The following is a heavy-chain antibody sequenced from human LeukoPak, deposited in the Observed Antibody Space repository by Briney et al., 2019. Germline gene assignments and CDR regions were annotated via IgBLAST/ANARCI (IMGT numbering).Heavy chain of an antibody. J-gene: IGHJ3*02. D-gene: IGHD2-15*01. CDR1: GYSFTSYW. Sequence: GESLKISCKGSGYSFTSYWIGWVRQMPGKGLEWMGIIYPGDSDTRYSPSFQGQVTISADKSISTAYLQWSSLKASDTAMYYCARPTWGYCSGGSCYSGAFDIWAKGQWSPSLQ. V-gene: IGHV5-51*01. CDR3: ARPTWGYCSGGSCYSGAFDI. CDR2: IYPGDSDT.